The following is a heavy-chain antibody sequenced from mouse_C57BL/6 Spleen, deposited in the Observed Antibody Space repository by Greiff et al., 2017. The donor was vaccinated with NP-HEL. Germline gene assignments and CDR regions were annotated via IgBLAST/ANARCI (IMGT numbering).Heavy chain of an antibody. J-gene: IGHJ2*01. Sequence: VQLQQSGAELAKPGASVKLSCKASGYTFTSYWMHWVKQRPGQGLEWIGYINPSSGYTKYNQKFKDKATLTVDKSSSTAYMQLSSLTSEDSAVYYCAREGNYGSSFDYWGQGTTLTVSS. CDR3: AREGNYGSSFDY. CDR1: GYTFTSYW. V-gene: IGHV1-7*01. D-gene: IGHD1-1*01. CDR2: INPSSGYT.